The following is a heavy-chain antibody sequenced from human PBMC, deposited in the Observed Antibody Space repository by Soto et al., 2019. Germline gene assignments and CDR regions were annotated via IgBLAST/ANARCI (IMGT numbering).Heavy chain of an antibody. CDR3: ARFIAEAGYYYYGMDV. CDR1: GYTFTSYG. Sequence: ASVKVSCKASGYTFTSYGISWVRQAPGQGLEWMGWISAYNGNTNYAQKLQGRVTMTTDTSTSTAYMELRSLRSDDTAVYYCARFIAEAGYYYYGMDVWGQGTTVTVYS. J-gene: IGHJ6*02. CDR2: ISAYNGNT. V-gene: IGHV1-18*01. D-gene: IGHD6-13*01.